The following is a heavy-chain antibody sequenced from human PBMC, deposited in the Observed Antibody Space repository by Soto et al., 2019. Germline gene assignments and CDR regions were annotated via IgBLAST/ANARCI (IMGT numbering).Heavy chain of an antibody. CDR1: GFTFHTYW. CDR2: IKPDGSDK. J-gene: IGHJ3*02. CDR3: ARVRSCAKGCYSRYEASDI. D-gene: IGHD3-16*01. Sequence: AGSPRLSFAASGFTFHTYWMSSVRQAAGKGQEWVVNIKPDGSDKYYVDSVRGRFTISRDNAKNSLYLQMNSLRAEDTAVYYCARVRSCAKGCYSRYEASDIWGPGTMVTVS. V-gene: IGHV3-7*01.